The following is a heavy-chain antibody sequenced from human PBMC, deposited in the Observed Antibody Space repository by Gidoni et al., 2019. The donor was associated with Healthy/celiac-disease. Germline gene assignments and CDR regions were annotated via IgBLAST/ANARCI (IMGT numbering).Heavy chain of an antibody. CDR1: GGSFSGYY. CDR2: INQSGST. Sequence: QVQLQQWGAGLLKPSATLSLTCAVYGGSFSGYYWSWIRQPPGKGLEWIGEINQSGSTNYNPSLKSRVTISVDTSKNQFSPKLSSVTAADTAVYYCARGRWIQLWYDYWGQGTLVTVSS. D-gene: IGHD5-18*01. J-gene: IGHJ4*02. CDR3: ARGRWIQLWYDY. V-gene: IGHV4-34*01.